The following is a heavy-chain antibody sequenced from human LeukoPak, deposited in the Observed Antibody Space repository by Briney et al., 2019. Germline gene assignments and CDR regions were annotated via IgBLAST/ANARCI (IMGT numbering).Heavy chain of an antibody. J-gene: IGHJ3*02. Sequence: ASVKVSCKASGYTSTGYYMHWVRQAPGQGLEWMGWINPNSGGTNYAQKFQGRVTMTRDTSISTAYMELSRLRSDDTAVYYCAREPISGLNAFDIWGQGTMVTVSS. CDR3: AREPISGLNAFDI. CDR1: GYTSTGYY. V-gene: IGHV1-2*02. CDR2: INPNSGGT.